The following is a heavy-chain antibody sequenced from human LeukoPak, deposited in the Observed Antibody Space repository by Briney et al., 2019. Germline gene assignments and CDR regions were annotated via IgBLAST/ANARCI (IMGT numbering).Heavy chain of an antibody. Sequence: ASVTVSCKASGYTFTSYYMHWVRQPPGQGLEWMGIINPSGGSTSYAQKFQGRVTMTRDTSTSTVYMELSSLRSEDTAVYYCARRKGQTGGFDYWGQGTLVTVSS. J-gene: IGHJ4*02. CDR3: ARRKGQTGGFDY. V-gene: IGHV1-46*01. D-gene: IGHD7-27*01. CDR2: INPSGGST. CDR1: GYTFTSYY.